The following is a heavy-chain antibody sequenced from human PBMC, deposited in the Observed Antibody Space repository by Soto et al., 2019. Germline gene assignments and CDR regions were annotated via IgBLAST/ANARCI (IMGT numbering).Heavy chain of an antibody. V-gene: IGHV1-8*01. D-gene: IGHD2-2*01. CDR3: ARADCISTSCYAYYFDY. CDR2: MNPNSGNT. CDR1: GYTFTSYD. J-gene: IGHJ4*02. Sequence: GASVKVSCKASGYTFTSYDINWVRQATGQGLEWMGWMNPNSGNTAYAQKFQGRVTMTRNTSISTAYMELSSLRSEDTAVYYCARADCISTSCYAYYFDYWGQGTLVTVSS.